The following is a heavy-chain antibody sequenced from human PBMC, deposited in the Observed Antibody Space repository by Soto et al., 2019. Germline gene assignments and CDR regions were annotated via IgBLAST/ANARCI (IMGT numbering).Heavy chain of an antibody. CDR3: ASAHLTYSNYWGLELHPIDY. D-gene: IGHD4-4*01. V-gene: IGHV1-18*01. CDR2: ISAYNGNT. CDR1: GYTFTSYG. J-gene: IGHJ4*02. Sequence: SSVKVSCKASGYTFTSYGISWVRQAPGQGLEWMGWISAYNGNTNYAQKLQGRVTMTTDTSTSTAYMELRSLRSDDTAVYYCASAHLTYSNYWGLELHPIDYWGQGTLVTVSS.